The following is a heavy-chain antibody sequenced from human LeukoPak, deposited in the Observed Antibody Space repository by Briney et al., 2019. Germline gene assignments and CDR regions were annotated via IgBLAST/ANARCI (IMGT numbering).Heavy chain of an antibody. CDR3: AVQNYGGPPGRD. Sequence: ASVKVSCKASGYTFTGYYMHWVRQAPGQGLEWMGWINPNSGGTNYAQKFQGRVTMTRDTSISTAYMELSRVRSDDTAVYYCAVQNYGGPPGRDWGQGTLVTVSS. CDR1: GYTFTGYY. V-gene: IGHV1-2*02. J-gene: IGHJ4*02. D-gene: IGHD4-23*01. CDR2: INPNSGGT.